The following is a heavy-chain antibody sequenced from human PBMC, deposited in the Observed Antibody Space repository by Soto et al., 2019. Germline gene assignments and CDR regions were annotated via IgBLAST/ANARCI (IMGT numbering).Heavy chain of an antibody. V-gene: IGHV1-18*04. J-gene: IGHJ6*02. D-gene: IGHD3-3*01. Sequence: ASVKVSCKASGYTFTSYGISWVQQAPGQGLEWMGWISAYNGNTNYAQKLQGRVTMTTDTSTSTAYMELRSLRSDDTAVYYCARTPAKLRFLEWLTYYYGMDVWGQGXTVTVYS. CDR2: ISAYNGNT. CDR1: GYTFTSYG. CDR3: ARTPAKLRFLEWLTYYYGMDV.